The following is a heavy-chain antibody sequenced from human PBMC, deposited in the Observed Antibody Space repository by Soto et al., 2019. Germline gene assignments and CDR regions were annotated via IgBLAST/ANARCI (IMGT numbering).Heavy chain of an antibody. CDR1: EFSFNNNA. J-gene: IGHJ4*02. Sequence: VHLVESGGGVVRPGTSLRVSCSASEFSFNNNAVHWVRQAPGEGLEWVALISSDGNNKYYPDSVRGRFTISRDHSNNTFYLQMHSLRVDDTAVYYCATWTSPLSWNWLQSAAGKFDYWGQGTLVTVSS. D-gene: IGHD5-12*01. CDR2: ISSDGNNK. CDR3: ATWTSPLSWNWLQSAAGKFDY. V-gene: IGHV3-30-3*01.